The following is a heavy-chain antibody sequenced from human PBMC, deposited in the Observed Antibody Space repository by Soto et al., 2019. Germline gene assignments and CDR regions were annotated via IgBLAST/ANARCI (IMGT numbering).Heavy chain of an antibody. CDR1: GGSISSSSYY. D-gene: IGHD3-10*01. V-gene: IGHV4-39*01. CDR2: IYYSGST. J-gene: IGHJ6*02. Sequence: QLQLQESGPGLVKPSETLSLTCTVSGGSISSSSYYWGWIRQPPGKGLEWIGSIYYSGSTYYNPSLKSRVTISVDTSKNQFSLKLSSVTAADTAVYYCARRLAARGVIALDGMDVWGQGTTVTVSS. CDR3: ARRLAARGVIALDGMDV.